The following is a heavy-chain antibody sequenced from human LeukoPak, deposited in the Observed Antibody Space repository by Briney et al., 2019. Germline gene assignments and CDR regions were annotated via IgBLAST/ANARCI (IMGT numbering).Heavy chain of an antibody. Sequence: PGGSLRLSCAASAFTFSSYEMNWVRQAPGKELEWVSYISSSGSTIYYADSVKDRFTISRDNAKNSLYLQMNSLRAEDTAVYYCLSGYYYYWGQGTLVTVPS. CDR1: AFTFSSYE. CDR3: LSGYYYY. CDR2: ISSSGSTI. J-gene: IGHJ4*02. V-gene: IGHV3-48*03. D-gene: IGHD3-22*01.